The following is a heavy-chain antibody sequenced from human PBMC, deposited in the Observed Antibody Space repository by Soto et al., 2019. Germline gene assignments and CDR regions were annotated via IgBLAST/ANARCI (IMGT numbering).Heavy chain of an antibody. D-gene: IGHD2-8*01. J-gene: IGHJ4*01. CDR1: GGTFGSYS. CDR3: ARGWQYGPADY. CDR2: IIPFFGTA. Sequence: SVKVSCKASGGTFGSYSISWVRQAPGQGLEWMGGIIPFFGTANYAQKFQGRVTITADESTSTAYMELSSLRSEDTAVYYCARGWQYGPADYWGHGTLVTVSS. V-gene: IGHV1-69*13.